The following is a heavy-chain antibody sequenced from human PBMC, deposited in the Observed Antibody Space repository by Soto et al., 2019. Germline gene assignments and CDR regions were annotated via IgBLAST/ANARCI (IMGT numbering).Heavy chain of an antibody. J-gene: IGHJ4*02. Sequence: EVQLVESGGGLVQPGRSLRLSCAASGFTFDDYAMHWVRQAPGKGLEWVSGISWNSGSIGYADSVKGRFTISRDNAKNSLYLQMNSLRAEDTALYYCAKDIQSSPAYFDYWGQGTLVTVSS. CDR1: GFTFDDYA. V-gene: IGHV3-9*01. CDR2: ISWNSGSI. CDR3: AKDIQSSPAYFDY.